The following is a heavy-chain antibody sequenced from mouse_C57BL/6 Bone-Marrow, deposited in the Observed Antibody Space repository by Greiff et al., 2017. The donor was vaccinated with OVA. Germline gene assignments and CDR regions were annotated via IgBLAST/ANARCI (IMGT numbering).Heavy chain of an antibody. V-gene: IGHV6-6*01. CDR2: IRNKANNHAS. CDR1: GFTFSDAW. CDR3: TRGDCYAMDY. Sequence: EVKLEESGGGLVQPGGSMKLSCAASGFTFSDAWMDWVRQSPEQGLEWVAEIRNKANNHASYYAESVKGKFTISRDDYKSSVYLQMNSLRAEDAGIYYCTRGDCYAMDYWGQGTSVTVSS. J-gene: IGHJ4*01.